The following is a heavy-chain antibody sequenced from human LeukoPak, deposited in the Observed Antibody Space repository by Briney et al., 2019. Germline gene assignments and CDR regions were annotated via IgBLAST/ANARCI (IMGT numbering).Heavy chain of an antibody. CDR1: GGSISSYH. CDR3: ARSVSWGLLVRDDAFDI. J-gene: IGHJ3*02. CDR2: IHYSGST. V-gene: IGHV4-59*08. D-gene: IGHD2-21*01. Sequence: TSETLSLTCTVSGGSISSYHWIWIRQPPGKGLEWIGYIHYSGSTNYNPSLKSRITTSVDTSKKQFSLKLRSVTAADTAVYYCARSVSWGLLVRDDAFDIWGQGTMVTVSS.